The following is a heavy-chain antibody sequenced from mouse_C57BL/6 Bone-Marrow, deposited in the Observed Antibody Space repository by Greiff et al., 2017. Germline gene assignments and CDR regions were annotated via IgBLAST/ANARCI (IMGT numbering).Heavy chain of an antibody. CDR3: ALYSNYVGFAY. D-gene: IGHD2-5*01. CDR1: GYSITSGYY. J-gene: IGHJ3*01. CDR2: IRYDGSN. V-gene: IGHV3-6*01. Sequence: EVQLVESGPGLVKPSQSLSLTCSVTGYSITSGYYWNWIRQFPGNKLEWMGYIRYDGSNTYNPSLKNRISITRDTSKNEFYLKLNSVTTEDTATYYCALYSNYVGFAYWGQGTLVTVSA.